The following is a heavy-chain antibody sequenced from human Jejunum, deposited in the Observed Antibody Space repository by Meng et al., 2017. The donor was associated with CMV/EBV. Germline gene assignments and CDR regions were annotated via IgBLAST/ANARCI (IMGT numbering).Heavy chain of an antibody. J-gene: IGHJ4*02. V-gene: IGHV3-15*01. CDR2: IRSDGTT. CDR3: VTDYPERSAQIDK. D-gene: IGHD3-16*02. Sequence: EVQLVESGGDLVKPGGSLRLSCAASGFTFVNAWMSWVRQAPGKGLEWVARIRSDGTTDYAAPVKGRFTIARDDSTSTVYLQMNSLNTEDTSVYYCVTDYPERSAQIDKWGQGTLVNVSS. CDR1: GFTFVNAW.